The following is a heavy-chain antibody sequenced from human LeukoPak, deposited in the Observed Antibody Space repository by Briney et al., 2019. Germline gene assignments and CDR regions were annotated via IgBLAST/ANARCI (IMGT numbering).Heavy chain of an antibody. J-gene: IGHJ4*02. Sequence: PGRSLRLSCAASGFTFDDYAMHWVRQAPGKGLEWVSGISWNSGSIGYADSVKGRFTISGDNAKNSLYLQMNSLRAEDTALYYCAKAYSSGSYYKVALGFDYWGQGTLVTVSS. D-gene: IGHD1-26*01. CDR1: GFTFDDYA. CDR2: ISWNSGSI. V-gene: IGHV3-9*01. CDR3: AKAYSSGSYYKVALGFDY.